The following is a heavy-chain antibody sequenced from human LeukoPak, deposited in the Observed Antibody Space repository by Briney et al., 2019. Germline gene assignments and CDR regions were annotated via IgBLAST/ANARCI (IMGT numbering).Heavy chain of an antibody. CDR3: ASASTRYYDSSGYPGYYFDY. V-gene: IGHV3-33*08. Sequence: GSLRLSCAASGFTFSSYAMHWVRQAPGKGLEWVAVIWYDGSNKYYADSVKGRFTISRDNSKNTLYLQMNSLRAEDTAVYYCASASTRYYDSSGYPGYYFDYWGQGALVTVSS. CDR2: IWYDGSNK. D-gene: IGHD3-22*01. J-gene: IGHJ4*02. CDR1: GFTFSSYA.